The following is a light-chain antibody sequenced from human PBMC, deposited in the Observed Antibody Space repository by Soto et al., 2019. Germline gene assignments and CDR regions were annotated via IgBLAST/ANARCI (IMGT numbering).Light chain of an antibody. J-gene: IGKJ3*01. CDR1: QSISSY. CDR2: AAS. Sequence: DIQMTQSPSSLSASVGDRVTITCRASQSISSYLNWYQQKPGKAPKLLIYAASSLQSGVPSRFSGSGSGTEFTLTISSLQPEDFATYYCQQSYSTPLTFGPGTNVDIK. CDR3: QQSYSTPLT. V-gene: IGKV1-39*01.